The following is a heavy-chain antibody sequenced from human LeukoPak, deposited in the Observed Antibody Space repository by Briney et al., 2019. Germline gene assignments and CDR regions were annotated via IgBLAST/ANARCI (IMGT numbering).Heavy chain of an antibody. CDR2: IIPIFGTA. CDR1: GGTFSSYA. V-gene: IGHV1-69*05. J-gene: IGHJ6*03. Sequence: ASVKVSCKASGGTFSSYAISWVRQAPGQGLEWMGGIIPIFGTANYAQKFQGRVTITTDESTSTAYMELSSLRSEDTAVYYCARSSGSYSLDYYYYMDVWGKGTTVTVSS. CDR3: ARSSGSYSLDYYYYMDV. D-gene: IGHD1-26*01.